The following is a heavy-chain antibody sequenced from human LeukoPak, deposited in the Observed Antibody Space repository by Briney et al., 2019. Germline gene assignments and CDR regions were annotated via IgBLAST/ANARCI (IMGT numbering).Heavy chain of an antibody. J-gene: IGHJ4*02. D-gene: IGHD3-10*01. Sequence: ASVKVSCKASGYTFTSYGISWVRQAPGQGLEWMGWISAYNGNTNYAQKLQGRVTMTTDTSTSTAYMELRSLRSDDTAVYYCARDEGLLWFGELYYDYWGQGTLVTVSS. CDR2: ISAYNGNT. CDR3: ARDEGLLWFGELYYDY. CDR1: GYTFTSYG. V-gene: IGHV1-18*01.